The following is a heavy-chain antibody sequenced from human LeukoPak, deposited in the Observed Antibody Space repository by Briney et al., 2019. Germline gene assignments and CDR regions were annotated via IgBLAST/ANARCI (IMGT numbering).Heavy chain of an antibody. CDR2: IIPIFGTA. V-gene: IGHV1-69*05. CDR3: ARSPVRWRPFDY. J-gene: IGHJ4*02. Sequence: GASVKVSCKASGGTFSSYAISWVRQAPGQGLEWMGGIIPIFGTANYAQKFQGRVTITTDESTSTAYMELSSLRSEDTAVYYCARSPVRWRPFDYWGQGTLVTVSS. CDR1: GGTFSSYA. D-gene: IGHD5-24*01.